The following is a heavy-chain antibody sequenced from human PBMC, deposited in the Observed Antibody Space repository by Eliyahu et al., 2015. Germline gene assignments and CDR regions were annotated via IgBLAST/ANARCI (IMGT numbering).Heavy chain of an antibody. J-gene: IGHJ2*01. CDR2: INQSGST. D-gene: IGHD3-16*01. Sequence: VQLDQRGAGLLKXLETLSLXCXXYGXSFSGYXXTWIRQSPGKGLEWIGDINQSGSTNYKPSLKNRVTISMDKSINQFSSLNLSSVTAADTAIYYCARGRGRWSYFDLWGRGTLATVSS. V-gene: IGHV4-34*01. CDR3: ARGRGRWSYFDL. CDR1: GXSFSGYX.